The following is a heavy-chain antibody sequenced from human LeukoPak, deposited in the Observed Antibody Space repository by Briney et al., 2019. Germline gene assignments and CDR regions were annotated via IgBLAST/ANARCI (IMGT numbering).Heavy chain of an antibody. J-gene: IGHJ4*02. CDR3: ARDMGYSSGWYERFDY. V-gene: IGHV1-18*01. D-gene: IGHD6-19*01. CDR1: GYTFTSYG. CDR2: ISAYNGNT. Sequence: ASVKVSCKASGYTFTSYGISWVRQARGQPLEWMGWISAYNGNTNYAQKLQGRVTMTTDTSTSTEYMELRSLRSDDTAVYYCARDMGYSSGWYERFDYWGQGTLVTVSS.